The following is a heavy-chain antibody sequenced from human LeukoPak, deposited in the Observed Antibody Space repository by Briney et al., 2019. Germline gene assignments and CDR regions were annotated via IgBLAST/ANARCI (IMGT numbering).Heavy chain of an antibody. V-gene: IGHV3-15*05. J-gene: IGHJ6*03. D-gene: IGHD4-17*01. CDR3: TCDRGYGEKYFYYMDV. CDR2: IKSKSGGGTT. Sequence: GGSLRLSCAASGFTFSKAWMSWVRQAPGKGLEWVGRIKSKSGGGTTDYAAPVKGRFTISRDDSKNTVYLQMNSLKIEDTGVYYRTCDRGYGEKYFYYMDVWGKGTTVTVSS. CDR1: GFTFSKAW.